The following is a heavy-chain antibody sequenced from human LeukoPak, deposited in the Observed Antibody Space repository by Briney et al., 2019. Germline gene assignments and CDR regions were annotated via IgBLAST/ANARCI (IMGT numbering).Heavy chain of an antibody. J-gene: IGHJ4*02. Sequence: SETLSLTCTVSGGSISSGGYYWSWIRQHPGKGLEWIGYIYYSGSTYYNPSLKSRVTISVDTSKNQFSLKLSSVTAADTAVYYCARDGIDGDYDWGQGTLVTVSP. CDR3: ARDGIDGDYD. D-gene: IGHD4-17*01. CDR1: GGSISSGGYY. CDR2: IYYSGST. V-gene: IGHV4-31*03.